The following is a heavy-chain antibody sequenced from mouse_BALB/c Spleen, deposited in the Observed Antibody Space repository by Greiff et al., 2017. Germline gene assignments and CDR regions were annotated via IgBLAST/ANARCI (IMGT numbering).Heavy chain of an antibody. V-gene: IGHV1-55*01. D-gene: IGHD1-1*02. CDR1: GYNFTSYW. Sequence: VQLQQPGAELVKPGTSVKLSCKASGYNFTSYWINWVKLRPGQGLEWIGDIYPGSGSTNYNEKFKSKATLTVDTSSSTAYMQLSSLASEDSARYYCARGLWDYWGQGTTLTVSS. CDR3: ARGLWDY. J-gene: IGHJ2*01. CDR2: IYPGSGST.